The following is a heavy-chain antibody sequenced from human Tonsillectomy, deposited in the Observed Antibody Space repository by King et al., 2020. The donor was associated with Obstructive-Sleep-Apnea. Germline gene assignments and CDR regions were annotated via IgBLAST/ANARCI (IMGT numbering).Heavy chain of an antibody. V-gene: IGHV3-21*01. D-gene: IGHD6-13*01. CDR3: ARLSEPYSSSWYLGY. J-gene: IGHJ4*02. Sequence: VQLVESGGGLVKPGGSLRLSCAASGFTFSSYSMNWVRQAPGKGLEWVSSISSSSSYIYYADSVKGRFTISRDNAKNSLYLQMNSLRAEDTAVYYCARLSEPYSSSWYLGYWGQGTLVTVSS. CDR2: ISSSSSYI. CDR1: GFTFSSYS.